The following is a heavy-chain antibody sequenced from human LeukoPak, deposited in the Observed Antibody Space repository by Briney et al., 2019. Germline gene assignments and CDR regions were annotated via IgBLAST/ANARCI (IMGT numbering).Heavy chain of an antibody. CDR3: ARDRKWEIRNYNYYGLDV. D-gene: IGHD1-26*01. CDR2: IYSGGST. CDR1: GITVSNNY. J-gene: IGHJ6*02. V-gene: IGHV3-53*05. Sequence: GGSLTLSCAASGITVSNNYMTWVRQAPGKGPEWVSVIYSGGSTYYADSVEGRFTISRDNSKNTLYLQMNSLRVEDTAVYYCARDRKWEIRNYNYYGLDVWGQGTTVTVSS.